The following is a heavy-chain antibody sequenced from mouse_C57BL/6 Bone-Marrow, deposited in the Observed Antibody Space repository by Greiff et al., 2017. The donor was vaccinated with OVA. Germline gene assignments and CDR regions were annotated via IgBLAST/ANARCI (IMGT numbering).Heavy chain of an antibody. Sequence: EVQLQQSGAELARPGASVKLSCKASGYTFTDYNMHWVKQSHGKSLEWIGYINPNNGGTSYNQKFKGKATLTVNKSSSTAYMELRSLTSEDSAVYYCASVLRRYWYFDVWGTGTTVTVSA. CDR3: ASVLRRYWYFDV. CDR2: INPNNGGT. D-gene: IGHD1-1*01. J-gene: IGHJ1*03. CDR1: GYTFTDYN. V-gene: IGHV1-22*01.